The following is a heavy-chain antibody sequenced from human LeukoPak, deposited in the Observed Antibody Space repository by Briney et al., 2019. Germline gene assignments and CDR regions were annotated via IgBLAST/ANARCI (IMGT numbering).Heavy chain of an antibody. CDR1: GGSISSSSYY. CDR2: IYYSGST. J-gene: IGHJ4*02. Sequence: PSETLSLTCTVSGGSISSSSYYWGWIRQPPGKGLEWIGSIYYSGSTYYNLSLKSRVTISVDTSKNQFSLKLSSVTAADTAVYYCARPGRGRGYGGGFDYWGQGTLVTVSS. V-gene: IGHV4-39*07. CDR3: ARPGRGRGYGGGFDY. D-gene: IGHD4-23*01.